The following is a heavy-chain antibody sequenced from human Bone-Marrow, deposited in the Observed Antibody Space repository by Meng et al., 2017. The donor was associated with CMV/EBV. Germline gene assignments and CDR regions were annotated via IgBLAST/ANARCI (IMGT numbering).Heavy chain of an antibody. J-gene: IGHJ4*02. Sequence: ASVKVSCKASGYTFTSYDINWVRQATGQGLEWMGWMNPNSGNTGYTQKFQGRVTITRNTSISTAYMELSSLRSEDTAVYYCARVRRKYYDSSGPFYYWGQGTLVTVSS. CDR3: ARVRRKYYDSSGPFYY. D-gene: IGHD3-22*01. CDR1: GYTFTSYD. CDR2: MNPNSGNT. V-gene: IGHV1-8*03.